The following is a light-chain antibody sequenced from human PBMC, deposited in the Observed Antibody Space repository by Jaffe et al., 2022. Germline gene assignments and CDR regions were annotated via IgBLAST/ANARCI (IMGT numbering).Light chain of an antibody. CDR2: AAS. J-gene: IGKJ4*01. Sequence: EIVLTQSPATLSLSPGERATLSCRASQSVSSYLAWFQQKPGQAPRLLIYAASNRATGIPARFSGSGSGTDYTLTISSLEPEDFAVYYCQQRSTWPLTFGGGTKVEIK. V-gene: IGKV3-11*01. CDR3: QQRSTWPLT. CDR1: QSVSSY.